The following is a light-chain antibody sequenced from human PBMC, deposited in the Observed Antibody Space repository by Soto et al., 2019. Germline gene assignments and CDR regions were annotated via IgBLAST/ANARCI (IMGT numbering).Light chain of an antibody. Sequence: EIVMTQSPATLSVSPGERATLSCRASQSVSSNLAWYQQKPGQAPRLLIYGASTRATGIPARFSGSGSGTEFTLTISSLQSEDFAVYYCQQYNNWPSHITFGVGTKVDIK. V-gene: IGKV3-15*01. CDR2: GAS. J-gene: IGKJ3*01. CDR1: QSVSSN. CDR3: QQYNNWPSHIT.